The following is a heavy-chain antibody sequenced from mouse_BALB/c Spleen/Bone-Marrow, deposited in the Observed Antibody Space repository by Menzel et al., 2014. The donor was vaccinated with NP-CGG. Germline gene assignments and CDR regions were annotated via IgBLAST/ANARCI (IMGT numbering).Heavy chain of an antibody. CDR3: ATYDGYCFDY. D-gene: IGHD1-2*01. V-gene: IGHV3-8*02. CDR2: ISYSGST. CDR1: GDSITSGY. J-gene: IGHJ2*01. Sequence: EVMLQESGPSLVKPSQTLSLTCSVTGDSITSGYWNWIRKFPGNKLEYMGYISYSGSTYYNQYLKSRISITRDTSKNQNYLQWNSVTAEDTASYYCATYDGYCFDYWGQGTTLTVSS.